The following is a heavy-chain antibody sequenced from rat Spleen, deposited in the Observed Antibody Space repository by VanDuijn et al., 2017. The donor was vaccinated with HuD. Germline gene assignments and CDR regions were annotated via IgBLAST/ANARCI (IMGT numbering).Heavy chain of an antibody. D-gene: IGHD1-4*01. CDR2: ISNTGDT. V-gene: IGHV5-31*01. CDR3: TPVPGHNLDY. J-gene: IGHJ2*01. Sequence: EVQLVESGGGLVQPGRSLKLSCAASGFTFNNYWMTWIRQAPGKGLERVASISNTGDTYYPDSVKGRFSISRENTKSTLYLQMNSPRSEDTAAYYCTPVPGHNLDYWGQGVMVTASS. CDR1: GFTFNNYW.